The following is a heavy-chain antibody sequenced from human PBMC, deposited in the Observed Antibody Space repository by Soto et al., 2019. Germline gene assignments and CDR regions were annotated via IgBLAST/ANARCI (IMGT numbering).Heavy chain of an antibody. V-gene: IGHV1-8*01. CDR2: MQPSTGRT. J-gene: IGHJ4*02. Sequence: QVQLVQSGAEVREPGASVKVSCKASGYSFTSLDINWVRQTAGQGLEWMGWMQPSTGRTGYAQKFQGRVTMTRDTSINTAYTELTTLTSEDTAFYYCARGVSAGVDYWGQGTLVTVSS. CDR1: GYSFTSLD. CDR3: ARGVSAGVDY. D-gene: IGHD1-26*01.